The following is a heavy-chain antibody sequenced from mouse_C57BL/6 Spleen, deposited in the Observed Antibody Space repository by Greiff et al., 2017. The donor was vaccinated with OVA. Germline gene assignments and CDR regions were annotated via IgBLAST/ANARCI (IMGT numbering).Heavy chain of an antibody. CDR2: INPYNGDT. V-gene: IGHV1-20*01. Sequence: EVQLQQPGPELVKPGASVKLSCKASGYSFTGYFMNWVMQSHGKSLEWIGRINPYNGDTFYNQKFKGKATLTVDKSSSTAHMELRSLTSEDSAVYYCANSSYDYWGQGTTLTVSS. CDR3: ANSSYDY. J-gene: IGHJ2*01. CDR1: GYSFTGYF. D-gene: IGHD1-1*01.